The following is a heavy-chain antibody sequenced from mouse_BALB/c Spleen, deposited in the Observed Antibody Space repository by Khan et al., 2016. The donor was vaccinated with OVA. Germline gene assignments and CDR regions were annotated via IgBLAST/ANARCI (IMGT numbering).Heavy chain of an antibody. CDR2: IYPSTDYT. J-gene: IGHJ2*01. CDR1: GFTFSTSW. Sequence: QVQLQQPGAELVRPGASVKLSCKASGFTFSTSWINWVRQRPGQGLEWIGNIYPSTDYTNYNERFKDKATLTVDKSSSTAYMQLSSPTSEDSAVYYCIRYGAVADYWGQGTTLTVSS. V-gene: IGHV1-69*02. D-gene: IGHD1-1*01. CDR3: IRYGAVADY.